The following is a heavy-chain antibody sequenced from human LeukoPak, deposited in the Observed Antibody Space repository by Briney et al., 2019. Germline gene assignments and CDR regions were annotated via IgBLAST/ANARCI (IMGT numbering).Heavy chain of an antibody. V-gene: IGHV3-30*18. CDR3: AKDYYGD. CDR2: ISYDGSNK. D-gene: IGHD3-10*01. Sequence: GRSLRLSCAASGFIFSNYGMHWVRQAPGKGLEWVAVISYDGSNKYYADSVKGRFTISRDNSKNTLYLQMNSLRAEDTAVYHCAKDYYGDWGQGTLVTVSS. CDR1: GFIFSNYG. J-gene: IGHJ4*02.